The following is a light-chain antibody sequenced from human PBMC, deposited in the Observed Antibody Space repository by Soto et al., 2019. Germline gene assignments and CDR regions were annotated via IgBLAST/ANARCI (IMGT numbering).Light chain of an antibody. CDR1: SSDVGAYNY. V-gene: IGLV2-14*01. J-gene: IGLJ3*02. Sequence: QSALTQPASVSGSPGQSVTISCSGSSSDVGAYNYVSWYQRHPGKAPKLMIYDVTTRPSAVSNRFSGSKSGNTASLTISGLQAEDEADYFCSSYTSSSTVVFGGGTKLNVL. CDR2: DVT. CDR3: SSYTSSSTVV.